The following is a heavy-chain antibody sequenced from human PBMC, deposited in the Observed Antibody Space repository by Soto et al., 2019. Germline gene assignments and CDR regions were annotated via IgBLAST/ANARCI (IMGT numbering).Heavy chain of an antibody. D-gene: IGHD1-20*01. CDR1: GYTLTELS. CDR3: AMGSSYNWKSVFDY. J-gene: IGHJ4*02. Sequence: ASVKVSCKVSGYTLTELSMHWVRQAPGKGLEWMGGFDPEDGETIYAQKFQGRVTMTEETTTDNAYMELSSLRSEDTAVYYCAMGSSYNWKSVFDYWGQGTLVTVSS. V-gene: IGHV1-24*01. CDR2: FDPEDGET.